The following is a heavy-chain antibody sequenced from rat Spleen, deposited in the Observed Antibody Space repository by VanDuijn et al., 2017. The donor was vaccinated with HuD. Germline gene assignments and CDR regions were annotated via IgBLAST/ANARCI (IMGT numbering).Heavy chain of an antibody. CDR2: IWGNGNT. J-gene: IGHJ4*01. V-gene: IGHV2-13*01. CDR3: ARSRALLGVMDA. D-gene: IGHD1-1*01. CDR1: GVSLSSYG. Sequence: QVQLKESGPGLVQPSQTLSLTCTVSGVSLSSYGIIWVRQPPGKGLEWMGVIWGNGNTNYNSVVKSRLSISRDTSKSQVFLKMNSLQPEDTAMYFCARSRALLGVMDAWGQGASVTVSS.